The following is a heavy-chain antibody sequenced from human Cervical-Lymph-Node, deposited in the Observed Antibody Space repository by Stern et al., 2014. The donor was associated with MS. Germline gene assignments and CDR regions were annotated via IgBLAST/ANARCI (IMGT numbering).Heavy chain of an antibody. CDR2: IYPGDSET. V-gene: IGHV5-51*01. CDR1: GYKFSIYW. J-gene: IGHJ4*02. D-gene: IGHD1-14*01. Sequence: QLVQSGAELIRPGESLKISCKGSGYKFSIYWIAWVRQMPGKGLEWMGIIYPGDSETRYSPYVQSQVTMSHATSTSTAYLQWSSLNASDTAMYFCARQTTAWASDVWGQGTLVTVSS. CDR3: ARQTTAWASDV.